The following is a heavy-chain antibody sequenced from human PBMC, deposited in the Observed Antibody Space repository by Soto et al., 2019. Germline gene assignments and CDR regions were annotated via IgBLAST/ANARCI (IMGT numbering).Heavy chain of an antibody. CDR2: IYYSGST. J-gene: IGHJ4*02. V-gene: IGHV4-59*01. CDR1: GGSISSYY. CDR3: ARDRRKRSRWYWYYFDY. D-gene: IGHD6-13*01. Sequence: SETLSLTCTVSGGSISSYYWSWIRQPPGKGLEWIGYIYYSGSTNYNPSLKSRVTISVDTYKNQFSLKMSSVTAADTAVYYCARDRRKRSRWYWYYFDYWGQGNLVTVSS.